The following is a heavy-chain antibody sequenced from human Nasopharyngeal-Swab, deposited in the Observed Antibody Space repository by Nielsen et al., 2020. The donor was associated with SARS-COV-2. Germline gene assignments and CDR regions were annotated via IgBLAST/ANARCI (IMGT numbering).Heavy chain of an antibody. CDR3: ARRYCSSTSCPWGY. CDR2: IYSGGRT. J-gene: IGHJ4*02. Sequence: GESLKISCAASGFTVSSYYMSWVRQAPGKGLEWVSVIYSGGRTYYADSVKGRFTISRDNSKNTLYLQMNSLRAEDTAVYYCARRYCSSTSCPWGYWGQGTLVTVSS. D-gene: IGHD2-2*01. V-gene: IGHV3-53*01. CDR1: GFTVSSYY.